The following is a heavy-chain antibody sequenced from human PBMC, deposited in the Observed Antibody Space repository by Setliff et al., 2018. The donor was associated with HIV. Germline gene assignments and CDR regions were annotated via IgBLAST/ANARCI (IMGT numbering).Heavy chain of an antibody. D-gene: IGHD5-12*01. Sequence: SVKVSCKASGGVFSTYGMHWVRQAPGQGFEWVGGIIPVASIPNYAQKFQDRVTITADESTTTVYMEMRSPTSGDTALYYCARGPLYGYDRGYFDYWGQGTLVTVS. V-gene: IGHV1-69*10. J-gene: IGHJ4*02. CDR1: GGVFSTYG. CDR2: IIPVASIP. CDR3: ARGPLYGYDRGYFDY.